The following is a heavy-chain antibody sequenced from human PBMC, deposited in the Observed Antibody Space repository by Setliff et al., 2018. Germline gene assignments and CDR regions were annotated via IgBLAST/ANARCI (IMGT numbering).Heavy chain of an antibody. CDR2: IQKSGST. J-gene: IGHJ6*02. Sequence: PSETLSLTCNVSGVSISSYYWSWIRQPPGKGLESIGYIQKSGSTNYYPSLMSRVSISVDTSKNQFSLKLRSVTAADTAVYYCARLSWNGLRYYGLDVWGQGTTVTVSS. CDR3: ARLSWNGLRYYGLDV. V-gene: IGHV4-59*01. CDR1: GVSISSYY. D-gene: IGHD3-3*01.